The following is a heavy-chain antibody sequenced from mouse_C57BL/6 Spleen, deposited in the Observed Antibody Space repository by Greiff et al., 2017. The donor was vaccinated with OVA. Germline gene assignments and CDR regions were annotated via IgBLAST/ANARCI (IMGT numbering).Heavy chain of an antibody. CDR3: VREDGLGYAMDY. J-gene: IGHJ4*01. Sequence: EVQGVESGGGLVQPKGSLKLSCAASGFSFNTYAMNWVRQAPGKGLEWVARIRSKSNNYATYYADSVKDRFTISRDDSESMLYLQMNNLKTEDTAMYYCVREDGLGYAMDYWGQGTSVTVSS. D-gene: IGHD2-3*01. CDR1: GFSFNTYA. V-gene: IGHV10-1*01. CDR2: IRSKSNNYAT.